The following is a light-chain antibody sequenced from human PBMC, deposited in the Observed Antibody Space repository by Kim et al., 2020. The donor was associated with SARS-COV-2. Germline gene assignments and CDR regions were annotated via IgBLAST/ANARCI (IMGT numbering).Light chain of an antibody. CDR2: GKN. CDR3: NSRDSSGNHYV. V-gene: IGLV3-19*01. Sequence: ALGQTVRITCQGDSLRSYYASWYQQKPGQAPVLVIYGKNNRPSVIPDRFSGSSSGNTASLTITGAQAEDEADYYCNSRDSSGNHYVFGTGTKVTVL. J-gene: IGLJ1*01. CDR1: SLRSYY.